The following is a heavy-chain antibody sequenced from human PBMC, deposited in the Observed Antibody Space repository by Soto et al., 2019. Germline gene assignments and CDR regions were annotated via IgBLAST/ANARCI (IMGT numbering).Heavy chain of an antibody. Sequence: GGSLRLPCAAPGFTCSSFAMRRVRQAPGKGLEWVSAISGSGGSTYYADSVKGRFTISRDNTKNTLYLQMNSLRAEDTAVYYCAKVALYYFDYWGQGTLVTVSS. J-gene: IGHJ4*02. CDR3: AKVALYYFDY. CDR1: GFTCSSFA. V-gene: IGHV3-23*01. CDR2: ISGSGGST.